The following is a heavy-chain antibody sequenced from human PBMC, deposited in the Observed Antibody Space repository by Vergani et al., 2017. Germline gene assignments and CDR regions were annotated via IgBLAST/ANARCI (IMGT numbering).Heavy chain of an antibody. D-gene: IGHD2-21*02. Sequence: QVQLVESGGGVVQPSRSLRLACAASGCSFSNFGLHWIRQAPGKGLEWLAYIGKDGINTTYRDAVIGRFTVSRDNSKDILYLQMGSLRSEDTPLYYCAKYLRDSTDGLPDSWGPETLVLVSS. CDR3: AKYLRDSTDGLPDS. CDR1: GCSFSNFG. V-gene: IGHV3-30*02. CDR2: IGKDGINT. J-gene: IGHJ4*02.